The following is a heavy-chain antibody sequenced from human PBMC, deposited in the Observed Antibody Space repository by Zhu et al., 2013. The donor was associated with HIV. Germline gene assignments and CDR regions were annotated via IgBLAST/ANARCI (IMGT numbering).Heavy chain of an antibody. V-gene: IGHV1-46*01. CDR1: GYTFTSYY. D-gene: IGHD2-2*01. CDR3: AREIVVLLGAFDM. J-gene: IGHJ3*02. CDR2: INPNGGGT. Sequence: QVQLVQSGAEVRKPGASVNVSCKALGYTFTSYYIHWVRQAPGQGLEWMGIINPNGGGTSYAQKFQGRVTMTRDTSTSTVYMELNSLRSEDTAVYYCAREIVVLLGAFDMWGHGTLVSVSS.